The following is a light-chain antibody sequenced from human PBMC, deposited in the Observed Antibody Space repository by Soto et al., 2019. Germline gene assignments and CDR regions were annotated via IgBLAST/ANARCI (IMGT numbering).Light chain of an antibody. CDR3: QQRSNWPPWT. CDR2: DAA. CDR1: QSVSSY. J-gene: IGKJ1*01. Sequence: EIVLTQSPATLSLSPGERATLSCRASQSVSSYLAWYQQKPGQAPRLLIYDAANRATGIPARFSGSGSGTDFTLTISSIEAEDVAVYYWQQRSNWPPWTFGQGTKVEI. V-gene: IGKV3-11*01.